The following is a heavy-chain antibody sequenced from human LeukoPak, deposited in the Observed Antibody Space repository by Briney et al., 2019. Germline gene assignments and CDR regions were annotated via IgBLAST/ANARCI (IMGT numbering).Heavy chain of an antibody. CDR2: ISYDGSNK. Sequence: PGGSLRLSCAASGFTFSSYAMHWVRQAPGKGLEWVAVISYDGSNKYYADSVKGRFTISRDNSKNTLYLQMNSLRAEDTAVYYCARDLGYDSSGSFDYWGQGTLVTVSS. D-gene: IGHD3-22*01. CDR3: ARDLGYDSSGSFDY. J-gene: IGHJ4*02. V-gene: IGHV3-30-3*01. CDR1: GFTFSSYA.